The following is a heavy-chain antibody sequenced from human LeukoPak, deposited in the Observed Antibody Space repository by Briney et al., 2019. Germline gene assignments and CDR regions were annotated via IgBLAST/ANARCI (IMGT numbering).Heavy chain of an antibody. Sequence: GGSLRLSCAASGFTFSSYTMNWVRQAPGKGLEWVSSISSSSSYIYYADSVKGRLTISRDNAKNSLYLQMNSLRAEDAAVYYCARDPTPRYCSGGSCYTHYGMDVWGQGTTVTVSS. CDR2: ISSSSSYI. CDR3: ARDPTPRYCSGGSCYTHYGMDV. J-gene: IGHJ6*02. V-gene: IGHV3-21*01. D-gene: IGHD2-15*01. CDR1: GFTFSSYT.